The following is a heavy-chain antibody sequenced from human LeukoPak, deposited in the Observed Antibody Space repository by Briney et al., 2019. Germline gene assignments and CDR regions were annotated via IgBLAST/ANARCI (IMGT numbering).Heavy chain of an antibody. CDR1: GFPSNTSE. CDR3: AGGGDF. V-gene: IGHV3-48*03. J-gene: IGHJ4*02. D-gene: IGHD6-25*01. Sequence: GGSLRLSSAASGFPSNTSEMSRGRHAPGEGLEWSSYIIISVITKYYAHTVKGPFTISRETAKSSLCLHMNSLRAQDTPVYNSAGGGDFWGQGTLVTVSS. CDR2: IIISVITK.